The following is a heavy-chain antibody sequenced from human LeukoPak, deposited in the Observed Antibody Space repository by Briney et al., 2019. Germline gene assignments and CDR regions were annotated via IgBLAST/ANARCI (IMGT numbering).Heavy chain of an antibody. CDR1: GGSFSGYY. CDR3: ARWAYSSSWYGVRYFDY. J-gene: IGHJ4*02. D-gene: IGHD6-13*01. CDR2: INHSGST. Sequence: PSETLSLTCAVYGGSFSGYYWSWIRQPQGKGLEWIGEINHSGSTNYNPSLKSRVTISVDTSKNQFSLKLSSVTAADTAVYYCARWAYSSSWYGVRYFDYWGQGTLVTVSS. V-gene: IGHV4-34*01.